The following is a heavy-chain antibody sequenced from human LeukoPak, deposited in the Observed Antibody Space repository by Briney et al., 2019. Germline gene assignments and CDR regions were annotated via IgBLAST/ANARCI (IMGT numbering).Heavy chain of an antibody. CDR3: ARGEDYGTNSFDY. J-gene: IGHJ4*02. Sequence: PGGSLRPSCAASGFTFSSYEMNWVRQAPGKGLEWVSYITTSGRTIYYADSVKGRFTISRDNAKNSLYLQMNSLRAEDTAVYYCARGEDYGTNSFDYWGQGTLVTVSS. D-gene: IGHD4-17*01. V-gene: IGHV3-48*03. CDR1: GFTFSSYE. CDR2: ITTSGRTI.